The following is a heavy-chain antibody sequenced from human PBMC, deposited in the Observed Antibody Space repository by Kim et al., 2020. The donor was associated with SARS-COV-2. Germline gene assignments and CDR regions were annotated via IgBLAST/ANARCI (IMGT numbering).Heavy chain of an antibody. D-gene: IGHD6-6*01. CDR2: IGTYTGNT. CDR1: GYSFNEYG. V-gene: IGHV1-18*01. Sequence: ASVKVSCRASGYSFNEYGLSWVRHVPGQGLQWMGWIGTYTGNTKFAQRFQGRVAMTTDTSTYTAYLELRSLRSDDTAVYYCARTVYSSSSGGDLFEHWG. J-gene: IGHJ4*01. CDR3: ARTVYSSSSGGDLFEH.